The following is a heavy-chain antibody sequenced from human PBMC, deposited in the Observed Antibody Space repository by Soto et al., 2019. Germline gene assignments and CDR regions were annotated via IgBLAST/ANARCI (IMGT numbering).Heavy chain of an antibody. J-gene: IGHJ6*02. CDR2: MYYTGVT. V-gene: IGHV4-61*01. Sequence: SETLSLSCSVSGGSVRRGNHFWNWSRQPPGRGLEWLGYMYYTGVTNYNPSLKSRVSMSVDTSKDQFSLNLTSLTAADTAVYYCARGGEPLGYYGLDVWGQGTTVTVSS. CDR3: ARGGEPLGYYGLDV. CDR1: GGSVRRGNHF.